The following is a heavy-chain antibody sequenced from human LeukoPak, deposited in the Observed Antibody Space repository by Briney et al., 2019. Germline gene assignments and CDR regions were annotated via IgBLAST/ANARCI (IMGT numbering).Heavy chain of an antibody. Sequence: GGSLRLSCAASGFTFRDYTMNWVRQAPGKGLEWVSAINKGGSFMKHADSVKGRFIVSRDNAKNLLFLQMNSLRAEDTAVYYCARDPDTLYYYGMDVWGQGTTVTVSS. J-gene: IGHJ6*02. V-gene: IGHV3-21*01. CDR2: INKGGSFM. D-gene: IGHD5-18*01. CDR1: GFTFRDYT. CDR3: ARDPDTLYYYGMDV.